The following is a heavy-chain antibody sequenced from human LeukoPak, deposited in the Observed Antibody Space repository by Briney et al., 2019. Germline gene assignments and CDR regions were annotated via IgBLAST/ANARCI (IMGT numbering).Heavy chain of an antibody. Sequence: GGSLRLSCAASGFTFSGFAMSWVRRTPGKGLEWVSAISGSGGSTYYADSVKGRFTISRDNSKNTLYLQMNSLRAEDTAVYYCAKDPAYYYDSSAWGQGTLVTVSS. J-gene: IGHJ5*02. D-gene: IGHD3-22*01. CDR1: GFTFSGFA. CDR3: AKDPAYYYDSSA. V-gene: IGHV3-23*01. CDR2: ISGSGGST.